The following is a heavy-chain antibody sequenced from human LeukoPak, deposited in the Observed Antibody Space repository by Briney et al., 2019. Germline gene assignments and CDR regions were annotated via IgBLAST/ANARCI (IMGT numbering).Heavy chain of an antibody. CDR3: TQDSSSWYGGFDY. D-gene: IGHD6-13*01. Sequence: GGTLRLSCAASEFTFSSYAMSWVRQAPGKGLEWVGFIRSKAYGGTTEYAASVKGRFTISRDDSKSIAYLQMNSLKTEDTAVYYCTQDSSSWYGGFDYWGQGTLVTVSS. CDR1: EFTFSSYA. V-gene: IGHV3-49*04. CDR2: IRSKAYGGTT. J-gene: IGHJ4*02.